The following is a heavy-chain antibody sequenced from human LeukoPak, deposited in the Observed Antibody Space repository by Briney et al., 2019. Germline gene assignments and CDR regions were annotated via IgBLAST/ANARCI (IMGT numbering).Heavy chain of an antibody. Sequence: ASVKVSCKASGYTFTSYDINWVRQATGQGLEWMGWMNPNSGNTGYAQKFQGRVTMTRNTSTSTAYMELSSLRSEDTAVYYCARGRSAAAGPYFDYWGQGTLVTVSS. CDR2: MNPNSGNT. CDR1: GYTFTSYD. V-gene: IGHV1-8*01. J-gene: IGHJ4*02. D-gene: IGHD6-13*01. CDR3: ARGRSAAAGPYFDY.